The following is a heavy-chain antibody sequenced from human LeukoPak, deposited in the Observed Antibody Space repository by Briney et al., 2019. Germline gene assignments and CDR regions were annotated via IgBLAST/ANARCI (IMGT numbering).Heavy chain of an antibody. V-gene: IGHV4-39*07. CDR1: GGSISSSSYY. CDR3: ARAKYCSSTNCYQGAFDI. D-gene: IGHD2-2*01. Sequence: SETLSLTCTVSGGSISSSSYYWGWIRQPPGKELEWIGSIYYSGSTYYNPSLKSRVTISVDTSKNQFSLKLSSVTAADTAVYYCARAKYCSSTNCYQGAFDIWGQGTMVTVSS. J-gene: IGHJ3*02. CDR2: IYYSGST.